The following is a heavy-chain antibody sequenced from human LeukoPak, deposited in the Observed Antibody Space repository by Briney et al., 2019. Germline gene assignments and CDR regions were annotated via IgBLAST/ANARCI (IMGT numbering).Heavy chain of an antibody. CDR1: GFTFSSYS. CDR3: ARGALYSSSPRVPSSYFDY. V-gene: IGHV3-21*01. D-gene: IGHD6-6*01. CDR2: ISSSSSYI. Sequence: GGSLRLSCAASGFTFSSYSMNWVRHAPGKGLEWVSSISSSSSYIYYADSVKGRFTISRDNAKNSLYLQMNSLRAEDTAVYYCARGALYSSSPRVPSSYFDYWGQGTLVTVSS. J-gene: IGHJ4*02.